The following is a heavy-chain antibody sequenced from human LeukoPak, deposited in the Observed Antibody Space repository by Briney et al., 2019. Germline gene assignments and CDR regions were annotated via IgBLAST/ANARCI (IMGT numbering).Heavy chain of an antibody. V-gene: IGHV3-74*01. CDR3: ARGGSVSGYYATY. Sequence: GGSLRLSCVASGFTFSSYWMHWVRQPPGKGPVWVSRINTDGSTSSYADSVKGRFTISRDNARNSLYLQMNSLRAEDTAVYYCARGGSVSGYYATYWGQGTLVTVSS. D-gene: IGHD3-22*01. CDR2: INTDGSTS. J-gene: IGHJ4*02. CDR1: GFTFSSYW.